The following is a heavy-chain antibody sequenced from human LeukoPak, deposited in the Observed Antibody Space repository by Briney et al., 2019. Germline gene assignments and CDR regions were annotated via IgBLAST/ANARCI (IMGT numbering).Heavy chain of an antibody. CDR3: AREPVAAGTMYYGMDV. D-gene: IGHD6-13*01. V-gene: IGHV4-39*07. CDR1: GGSISSSSYY. Sequence: PSETLSLTCTVSGGSISSSSYYWGWIRQPPGKGLEWIGSIYYSGSTYYNPSLKSRVTISVDTSKNQFSLKLSSVTAADTAVYYCAREPVAAGTMYYGMDVWGQGTTVTVSS. CDR2: IYYSGST. J-gene: IGHJ6*02.